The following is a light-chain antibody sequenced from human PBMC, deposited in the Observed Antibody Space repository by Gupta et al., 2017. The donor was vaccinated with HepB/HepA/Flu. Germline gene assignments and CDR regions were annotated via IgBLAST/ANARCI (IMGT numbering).Light chain of an antibody. CDR3: QHASSFPLT. Sequence: DIQMIQSPSSVSASVGDTVTITCRASHGISGWLAWYQQKPGKAPKPLIYGATSLHSGVPPRFGGSGSGTDFSLTISNLQPEDSATYYCQHASSFPLTFGGGTKVEIK. CDR2: GAT. CDR1: HGISGW. J-gene: IGKJ4*01. V-gene: IGKV1-12*01.